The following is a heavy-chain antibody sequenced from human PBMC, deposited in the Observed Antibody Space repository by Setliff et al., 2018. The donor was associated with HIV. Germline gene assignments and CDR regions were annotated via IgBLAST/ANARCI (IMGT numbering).Heavy chain of an antibody. CDR2: VSAYNGNT. D-gene: IGHD2-15*01. J-gene: IGHJ5*02. CDR1: GYTFTSFG. CDR3: ARGYCGGGICYSPNWLDP. V-gene: IGHV1-18*01. Sequence: ASVKVSCKASGYTFTSFGISWVRQAPGQGLEWMGRVSAYNGNTDHGQRLQGRVTMTTDTSTRTAYMELRSLTSDDTAVYYCARGYCGGGICYSPNWLDPWGQGTLVTVSS.